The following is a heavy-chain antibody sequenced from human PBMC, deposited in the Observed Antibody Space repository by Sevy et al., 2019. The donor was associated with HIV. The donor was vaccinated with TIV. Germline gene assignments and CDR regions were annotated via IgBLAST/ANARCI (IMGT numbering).Heavy chain of an antibody. CDR1: GFTFSSYG. V-gene: IGHV3-30*18. J-gene: IGHJ6*02. CDR2: ISYDGSNK. D-gene: IGHD3-16*01. Sequence: GGSLRLSCAASGFTFSSYGMHWVRQAPGKGLEWVAVISYDGSNKYYADSVKGRLTISRDNSKNTVYLQMNSLRAEDTAVYYCAKDRFVKSSDYYYGMDVWGQGTTVTVSS. CDR3: AKDRFVKSSDYYYGMDV.